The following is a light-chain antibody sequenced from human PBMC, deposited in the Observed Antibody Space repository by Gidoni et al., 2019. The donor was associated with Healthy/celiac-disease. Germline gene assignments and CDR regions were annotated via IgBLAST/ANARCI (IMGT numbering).Light chain of an antibody. CDR1: QSISSY. CDR3: QQSYSTPDT. V-gene: IGKV1-39*01. CDR2: AAS. Sequence: DIQMTQSPSSLSASVGDRVTITCRASQSISSYLNWYQQKPGKAPKLLIYAASSLQSGVPSRFSSSGSGADVTLTISSLQPEDFATYYCQQSYSTPDTFGQGTKLEIK. J-gene: IGKJ2*01.